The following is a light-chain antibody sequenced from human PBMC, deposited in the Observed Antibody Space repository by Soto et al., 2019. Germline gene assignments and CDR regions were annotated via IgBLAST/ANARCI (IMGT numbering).Light chain of an antibody. Sequence: VVLKRSPGTGSLSQIGVESRAFMASERIYSAYLGWYQQKPGQAPRLLIYGTSSRATGIPDRFSGSGSGTDFTLTISRLEPQDFAGYYCQQCGSSPVTFGEGTKVDIK. V-gene: IGKV3-20*01. CDR1: ERIYSAY. CDR2: GTS. J-gene: IGKJ4*02. CDR3: QQCGSSPVT.